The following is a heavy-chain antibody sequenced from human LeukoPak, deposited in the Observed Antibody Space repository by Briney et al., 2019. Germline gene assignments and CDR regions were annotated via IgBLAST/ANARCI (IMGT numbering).Heavy chain of an antibody. CDR1: GLTSTGYS. CDR2: ISSSSDYI. Sequence: GGSLRLSCVVSGLTSTGYSMTWVRQAPGKGLEWVSSISSSSDYIFYADSVKGRFTISRDNTKNSLYLQMNSLRVDDTAVYYCARDAVTGYSSGWYKPFPFDYWGQGSLVTVSS. V-gene: IGHV3-21*01. CDR3: ARDAVTGYSSGWYKPFPFDY. J-gene: IGHJ4*02. D-gene: IGHD6-19*01.